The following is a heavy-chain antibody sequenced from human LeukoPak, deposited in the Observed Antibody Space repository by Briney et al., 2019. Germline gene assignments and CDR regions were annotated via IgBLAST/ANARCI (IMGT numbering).Heavy chain of an antibody. Sequence: PGGSLRLSCAASGFTFRSYWMTWVRQAPGKGLEWVANINQDGSKEYYLDSVKGRFTISRDNDKNSLYLQVNSLRAEDTAVYYCAKGGYINGYDYWGKGTLVTVSS. V-gene: IGHV3-7*01. CDR1: GFTFRSYW. CDR3: AKGGYINGYDY. CDR2: INQDGSKE. J-gene: IGHJ4*02. D-gene: IGHD5-18*01.